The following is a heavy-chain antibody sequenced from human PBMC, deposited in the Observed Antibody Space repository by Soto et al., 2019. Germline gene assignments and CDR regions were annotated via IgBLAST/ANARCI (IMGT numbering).Heavy chain of an antibody. CDR3: ARESHIAAAGTDVVWFDP. V-gene: IGHV4-30-2*01. CDR1: GGSISSGGYC. D-gene: IGHD6-13*01. CDR2: IYHSGST. J-gene: IGHJ5*02. Sequence: SETLSLTCAVSGGSISSGGYCWSWIRQPPGKGLEWIGYIYHSGSTNYNPSLKSRVTISVDRSKNQFSLKLSSVTAADTAVYYCARESHIAAAGTDVVWFDPWGQGTLVTVSS.